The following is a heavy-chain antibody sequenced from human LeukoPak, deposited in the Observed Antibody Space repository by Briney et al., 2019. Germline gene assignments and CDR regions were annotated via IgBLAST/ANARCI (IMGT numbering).Heavy chain of an antibody. Sequence: GGCLRLSCAASGLNFRKYCMNCVRQAPGKGLEWVANIKQDGSEKYYVASVEGRFTISRDNGKNLLYLEMNSLRAEDTAVYYCAKDQVYSDSSGNHYYFYYGMDVWGQGTTVTVSS. CDR3: AKDQVYSDSSGNHYYFYYGMDV. V-gene: IGHV3-7*01. D-gene: IGHD3-22*01. CDR2: IKQDGSEK. CDR1: GLNFRKYC. J-gene: IGHJ6*02.